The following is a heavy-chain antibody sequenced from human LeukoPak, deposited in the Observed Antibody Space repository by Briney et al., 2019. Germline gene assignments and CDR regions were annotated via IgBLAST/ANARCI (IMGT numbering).Heavy chain of an antibody. CDR1: GFTFSSYG. J-gene: IGHJ4*02. CDR2: ISSSGSTT. CDR3: ARGGEIVAY. D-gene: IGHD2-21*01. Sequence: GRSLRLSCAASGFTFSSYGMHWVRQAPGKGLEWVSYISSSGSTTYYADSVKGRFTISRDNAKNSLYLQMNSLRAEDTAVYYCARGGEIVAYWGQGTLVTVSS. V-gene: IGHV3-48*04.